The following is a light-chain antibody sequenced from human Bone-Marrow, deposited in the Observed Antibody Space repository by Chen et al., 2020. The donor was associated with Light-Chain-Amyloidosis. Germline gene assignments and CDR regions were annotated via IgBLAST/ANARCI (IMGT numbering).Light chain of an antibody. CDR2: LGS. Sequence: DIVMTQSPLSLPVTPGEPASISCRSSQSLLYSNGDNYLDWYLQKPGQSPQLLIYLGSNRASGVPDRFSGSGSGTYFTLKISRVEAEDVGVYYCMQALQTPRSFGQGTRLEIK. V-gene: IGKV2-28*01. J-gene: IGKJ2*03. CDR3: MQALQTPRS. CDR1: QSLLYSNGDNY.